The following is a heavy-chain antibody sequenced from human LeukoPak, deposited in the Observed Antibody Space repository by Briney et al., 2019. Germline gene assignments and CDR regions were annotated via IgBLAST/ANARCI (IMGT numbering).Heavy chain of an antibody. CDR3: ARRNTIDDYDWFDP. J-gene: IGHJ5*02. CDR2: IYPGDSDT. D-gene: IGHD4-17*01. Sequence: GESLKISCKGSGYSFASYWIGWVRQMPGKGLEWMGIIYPGDSDTRYSPSFQGQVTISADKSISTAYLQWSSLKASDAAMYYCARRNTIDDYDWFDPWGQGTLVTVSS. V-gene: IGHV5-51*01. CDR1: GYSFASYW.